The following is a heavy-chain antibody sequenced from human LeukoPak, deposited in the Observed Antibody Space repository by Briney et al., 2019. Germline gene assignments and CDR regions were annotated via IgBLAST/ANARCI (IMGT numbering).Heavy chain of an antibody. V-gene: IGHV3-11*04. CDR2: ISSSGSTI. Sequence: PGGSLRLSCAASGFTFSDYYMSWIRQAPGKGLEWVSYISSSGSTIYYADSVKGRFTISRDNAKNSLYLQMNSLRAEDTAVYYCARDADSSGYVSAFDIWGQGTMVTVSS. D-gene: IGHD3-22*01. CDR3: ARDADSSGYVSAFDI. J-gene: IGHJ3*02. CDR1: GFTFSDYY.